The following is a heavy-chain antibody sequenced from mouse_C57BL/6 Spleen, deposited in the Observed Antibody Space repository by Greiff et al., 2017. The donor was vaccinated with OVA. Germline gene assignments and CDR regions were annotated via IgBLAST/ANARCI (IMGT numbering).Heavy chain of an antibody. J-gene: IGHJ1*03. V-gene: IGHV1-15*01. CDR3: TRLEELRSYWYFDV. CDR2: IDPETGGT. CDR1: GYTFTDYE. Sequence: VQLQQSGAELVRPGASVTLSCKASGYTFTDYEMHWVKQTPVHGLEWIGAIDPETGGTAYNQKFKGKAILTADKSSSTAYMELRSLTSEDSAVYYWTRLEELRSYWYFDVWGTGTTVTVSS. D-gene: IGHD1-1*01.